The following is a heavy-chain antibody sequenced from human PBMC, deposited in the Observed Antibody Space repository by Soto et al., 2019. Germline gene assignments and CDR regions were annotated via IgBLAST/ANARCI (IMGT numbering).Heavy chain of an antibody. CDR1: GGTFSSYA. J-gene: IGHJ6*02. CDR2: IIPIFGTA. CDR3: ASEDCTNVVCSPPPDYYYGMDV. D-gene: IGHD2-8*01. Sequence: ASVKVSCKASGGTFSSYAISWVRQAPGQGLEWMGGIIPIFGTANYAQKFQGRVTITADESTSTAYMELSSLRSEDTALYYCASEDCTNVVCSPPPDYYYGMDVWGQGTTVTVSS. V-gene: IGHV1-69*13.